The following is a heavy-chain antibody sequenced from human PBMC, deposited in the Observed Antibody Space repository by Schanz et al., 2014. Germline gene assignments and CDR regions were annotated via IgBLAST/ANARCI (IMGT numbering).Heavy chain of an antibody. CDR1: GFSVGNKY. J-gene: IGHJ6*03. D-gene: IGHD2-2*01. V-gene: IGHV3-23*04. Sequence: EVQLVESGGGLVQPGGSLRLSCAASGFSVGNKYMNWVRQAPGKGLEWVSSISSGGGSTYYADSVKGRFTISRDNSKNTLYLQMKSLRAEDTAVYYCARVKYCTITRCYRTETEGIYYMDVWGKGTTVTVSS. CDR3: ARVKYCTITRCYRTETEGIYYMDV. CDR2: ISSGGGST.